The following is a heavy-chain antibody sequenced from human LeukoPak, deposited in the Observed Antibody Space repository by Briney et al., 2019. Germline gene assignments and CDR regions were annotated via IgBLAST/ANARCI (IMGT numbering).Heavy chain of an antibody. D-gene: IGHD3-16*02. V-gene: IGHV4-39*07. J-gene: IGHJ4*02. CDR3: ARDGPAYYDYVWGSYRYSTFDY. CDR2: IYHSGST. Sequence: PSETLSLTCTVSGGSISSSSYYWGWIRQPPGKGLEWIGSIYHSGSTYYNPSLKSRVTISVDTSKSQFSLKLSSVTAADTAVYYCARDGPAYYDYVWGSYRYSTFDYWGQGTLVTVSS. CDR1: GGSISSSSYY.